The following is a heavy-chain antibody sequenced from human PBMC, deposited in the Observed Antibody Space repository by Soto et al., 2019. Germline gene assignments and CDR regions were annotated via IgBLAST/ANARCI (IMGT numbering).Heavy chain of an antibody. J-gene: IGHJ5*02. CDR3: ARHPSDFWFDP. CDR2: IYYSGST. D-gene: IGHD2-21*02. Sequence: QLQLQESGPGLVKPSETLSLTCSVSGGSISSSSYFWGWIRQPPGKGLEWIGSIYYSGSTYYNPSLQSRVTVAVDTPKNQFSLKLSSVTAADTAVYYCARHPSDFWFDPWGQGTLVTVSS. CDR1: GGSISSSSYF. V-gene: IGHV4-39*01.